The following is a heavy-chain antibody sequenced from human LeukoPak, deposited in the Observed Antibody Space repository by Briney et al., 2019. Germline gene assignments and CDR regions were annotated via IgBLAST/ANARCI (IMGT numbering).Heavy chain of an antibody. D-gene: IGHD3-10*01. CDR2: IYYSGST. Sequence: PSETLSLTCTVSGGSISNSRDYWAWIRQPPGKGLEWIANIYYSGSTYYSPSLKSRVTISVDTSKNQFSLKLSSVTAADTAVYYCASLGSAGYWGQGTLVTVSS. J-gene: IGHJ4*02. CDR3: ASLGSAGY. CDR1: GGSISNSRDY. V-gene: IGHV4-39*01.